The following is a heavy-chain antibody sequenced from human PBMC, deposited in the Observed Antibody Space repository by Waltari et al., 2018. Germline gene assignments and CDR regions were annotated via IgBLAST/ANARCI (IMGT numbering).Heavy chain of an antibody. J-gene: IGHJ2*01. CDR3: AKADFGDPYWFFDL. Sequence: EGQLLESGGGLVQTGGSLRLSCEASGFMFSIYPMAWVRQAPGKGLEWVSTITADGRSRNYAASVKGRFTISRDNSKNILYLQMNTLRAEDTAVYFCAKADFGDPYWFFDLWGRGTLLTVSS. CDR2: ITADGRSR. V-gene: IGHV3-23*01. D-gene: IGHD3-10*01. CDR1: GFMFSIYP.